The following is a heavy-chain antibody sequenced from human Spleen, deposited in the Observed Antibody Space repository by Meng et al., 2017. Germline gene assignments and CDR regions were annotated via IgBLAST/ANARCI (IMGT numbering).Heavy chain of an antibody. CDR1: GFSVSSNY. Sequence: GESLKISCAASGFSVSSNYMSWVRQAPGKGLEWVSVTYTGGSTHFADSVKGRFTISRDNSKDTLYLQMNNLRAEDTAVYYCAGGFNYFFDYWGQGTLVTVSS. V-gene: IGHV3-53*01. D-gene: IGHD1-1*01. J-gene: IGHJ4*02. CDR3: AGGFNYFFDY. CDR2: TYTGGST.